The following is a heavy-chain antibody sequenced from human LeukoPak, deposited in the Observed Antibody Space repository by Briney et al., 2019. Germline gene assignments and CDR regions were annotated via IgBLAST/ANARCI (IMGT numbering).Heavy chain of an antibody. CDR3: AKLWFGELLYFDY. D-gene: IGHD3-10*01. Sequence: GGSLRLSCAASGFTFSSYAMSWVRQAPGKGLEWVSAINGSGGSTYYADSVKGRFTISRDNSKNTLYLQMNSLRAEDTAVYYCAKLWFGELLYFDYWGQGTLVTVSS. V-gene: IGHV3-23*01. CDR2: INGSGGST. CDR1: GFTFSSYA. J-gene: IGHJ4*02.